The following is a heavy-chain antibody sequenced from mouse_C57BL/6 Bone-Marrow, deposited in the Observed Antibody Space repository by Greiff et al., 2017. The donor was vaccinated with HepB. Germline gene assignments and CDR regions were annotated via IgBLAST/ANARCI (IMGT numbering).Heavy chain of an antibody. Sequence: EVKLMESGEGLVKPGGSLKLSCAASGFTFSSYAMSWVRQTPEKRLEWVAYISSGGDYIYYADTVKGRFTISRDNARNTLYLQMSSLKSEDTAMYYCTRGYYGSSTDFDYWGQGTTLTVSS. V-gene: IGHV5-9-1*02. CDR1: GFTFSSYA. CDR3: TRGYYGSSTDFDY. D-gene: IGHD1-1*01. J-gene: IGHJ2*01. CDR2: ISSGGDYI.